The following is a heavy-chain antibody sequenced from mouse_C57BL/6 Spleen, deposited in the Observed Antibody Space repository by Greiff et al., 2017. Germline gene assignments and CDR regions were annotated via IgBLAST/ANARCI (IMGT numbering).Heavy chain of an antibody. CDR1: GYTFTSYW. D-gene: IGHD1-1*01. V-gene: IGHV1-64*01. Sequence: VQLQQPGAELVKPGASVKLSCKASGYTFTSYWMHWVKQRPGQGLEWIGMIHPNSGSTNYNEKFKSKATLTVDKSSSTAYMQLSSLTSEDSAVYYCAGNGIITTVAPFDYWGQGTTLTVSS. CDR2: IHPNSGST. CDR3: AGNGIITTVAPFDY. J-gene: IGHJ2*01.